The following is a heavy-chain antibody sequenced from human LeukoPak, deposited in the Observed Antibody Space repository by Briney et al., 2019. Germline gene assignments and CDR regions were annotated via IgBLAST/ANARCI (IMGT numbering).Heavy chain of an antibody. CDR2: ISYDGSNK. V-gene: IGHV3-30-3*01. Sequence: GRSLRLSCAASGFTFSSYATHWVRQAPGKGLEWVAVISYDGSNKYYADSVKGRFTISRDNSKNTLYLQMNSLRAEDTAVYYCASGLYTDYWGQGTLVTVSS. CDR3: ASGLYTDY. CDR1: GFTFSSYA. D-gene: IGHD2-2*02. J-gene: IGHJ4*02.